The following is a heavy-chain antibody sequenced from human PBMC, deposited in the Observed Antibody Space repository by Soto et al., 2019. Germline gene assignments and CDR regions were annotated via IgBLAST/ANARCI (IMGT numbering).Heavy chain of an antibody. V-gene: IGHV3-43*01. CDR1: GFTFDDYT. CDR2: ISWDGGST. D-gene: IGHD3-22*01. Sequence: GGSLRLSCAASGFTFDDYTMHWVRQAPGKGLEWVSLISWDGGSTYYADSVKGRFTISRDNSKNSLYLQMNSLRTEDTALYYCAKDLQNYYDSSGYSLGFDYWGQGTLVTVSS. J-gene: IGHJ4*02. CDR3: AKDLQNYYDSSGYSLGFDY.